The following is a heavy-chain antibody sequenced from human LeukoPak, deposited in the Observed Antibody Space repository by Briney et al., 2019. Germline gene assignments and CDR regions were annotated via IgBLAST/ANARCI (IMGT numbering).Heavy chain of an antibody. CDR3: ARDRWYCSSTSCSLYYFDY. J-gene: IGHJ4*02. V-gene: IGHV1-69*13. CDR2: IIPIFGTA. CDR1: GGTFSSYA. Sequence: SVTLSCKASGGTFSSYAISWVRQAPGQGLEWMGGIIPIFGTANYAQKFQGRVTITADESTSTAYMELSSLRSDDTAVYYRARDRWYCSSTSCSLYYFDYWGQGTLVTVSS. D-gene: IGHD2-2*01.